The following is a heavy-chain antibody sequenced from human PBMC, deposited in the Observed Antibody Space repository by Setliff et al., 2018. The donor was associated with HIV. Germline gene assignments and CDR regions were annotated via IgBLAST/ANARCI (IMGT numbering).Heavy chain of an antibody. J-gene: IGHJ3*02. V-gene: IGHV1-69*05. D-gene: IGHD2-2*01. CDR3: ARPLVVPAAMSEGVAFDI. CDR2: IIPMFGTA. CDR1: GGTFSSYA. Sequence: GASVKVSCKASGGTFSSYAISWVRQAPGQGLEWMGGIIPMFGTAKYAQKFQARVTLTTDESTSTAYMEVSGLRSDDTAVYYCARPLVVPAAMSEGVAFDIWGQGTMVTVSS.